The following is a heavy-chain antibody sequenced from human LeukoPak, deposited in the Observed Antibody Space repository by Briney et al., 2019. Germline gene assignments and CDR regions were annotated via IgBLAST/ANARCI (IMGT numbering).Heavy chain of an antibody. CDR1: GFTFSAYA. Sequence: PGGSLRLSCAASGFTFSAYAMSWVRQAPGKGLEWVSAITGSGDITGTGDTTYYADSVKGRFTISRDNSKNTLYLQMNSLRVEDTAVYYCARGIRFLTRTGYYYMDVWGKGTTVTVSS. CDR2: ITGSGDITGTGDTT. CDR3: ARGIRFLTRTGYYYMDV. D-gene: IGHD3-3*01. J-gene: IGHJ6*03. V-gene: IGHV3-23*01.